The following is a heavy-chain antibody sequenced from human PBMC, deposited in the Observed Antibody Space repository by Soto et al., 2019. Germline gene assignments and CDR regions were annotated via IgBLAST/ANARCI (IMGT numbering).Heavy chain of an antibody. D-gene: IGHD3-10*01. Sequence: WTWIRQHPVNGLEWRGHIYYSGSTSYNPSLKSRVTISIDTSKNQFSLKLTSVTAADTAVYYCARDGDYFGSGSPPLLSKWGQGTLVTVSS. J-gene: IGHJ4*02. V-gene: IGHV4-31*02. CDR2: IYYSGST. CDR3: ARDGDYFGSGSPPLLSK.